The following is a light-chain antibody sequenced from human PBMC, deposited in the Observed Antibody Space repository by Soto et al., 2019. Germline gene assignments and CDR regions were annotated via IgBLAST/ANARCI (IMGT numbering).Light chain of an antibody. V-gene: IGKV3-15*01. CDR2: VAS. CDR3: LQYNSWHPMYT. J-gene: IGKJ2*01. Sequence: EIVMTQSPAALSVSPGERATLTCRASQSVSSYLAWYQQKPGQAPRLLIYVASTRATDIPVRFSGSGSGTEFTLTISRLQSEDFAVYYCLQYNSWHPMYTFGQGTKLEIK. CDR1: QSVSSY.